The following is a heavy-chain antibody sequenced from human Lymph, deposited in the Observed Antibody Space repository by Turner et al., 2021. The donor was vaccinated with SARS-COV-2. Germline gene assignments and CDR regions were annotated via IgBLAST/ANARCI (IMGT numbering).Heavy chain of an antibody. V-gene: IGHV4-34*01. Sequence: QVQLQQWGAGLLKPSETLSLTCAVDGGSFSGYYWSWTRQPPGKGLEWIGEINHSRSTNYHPSLKSRVTISVDTSKKQFSLKLSSVTAADTAVYYCARVWVRWWYFDLWGRGTLVTVSS. CDR3: ARVWVRWWYFDL. CDR1: GGSFSGYY. CDR2: INHSRST. D-gene: IGHD7-27*01. J-gene: IGHJ2*01.